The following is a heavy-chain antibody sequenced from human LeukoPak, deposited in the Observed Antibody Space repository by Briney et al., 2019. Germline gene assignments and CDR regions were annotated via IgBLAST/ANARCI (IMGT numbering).Heavy chain of an antibody. CDR2: IYYSGST. CDR1: GGSISSYY. Sequence: ASETLSLTCTVSGGSISSYYWSWIRQPPGKGLEWIGYIYYSGSTNYNPSLKSRVTISVDTSKNQFSLKLSSVTAADTAVYYCARVVSYCSGGSCYPRHAFDIWGQGTMVTVSS. V-gene: IGHV4-59*01. J-gene: IGHJ3*02. D-gene: IGHD2-15*01. CDR3: ARVVSYCSGGSCYPRHAFDI.